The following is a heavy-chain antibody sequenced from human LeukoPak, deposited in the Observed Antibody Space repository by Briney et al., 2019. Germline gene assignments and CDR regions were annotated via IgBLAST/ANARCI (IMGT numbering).Heavy chain of an antibody. CDR3: ATGSKGLRFNYYFDY. CDR1: GYTFIGYY. CDR2: INPNTGDT. D-gene: IGHD5-12*01. J-gene: IGHJ4*02. Sequence: GASVKVSCKASGYTFIGYYMHWVRQAPGQGLEWMGWINPNTGDTNFAQKFQGRVTMTRDTSIAAAYLELSRPNSDDTAVYYCATGSKGLRFNYYFDYWGQGTLSPSPQ. V-gene: IGHV1-2*02.